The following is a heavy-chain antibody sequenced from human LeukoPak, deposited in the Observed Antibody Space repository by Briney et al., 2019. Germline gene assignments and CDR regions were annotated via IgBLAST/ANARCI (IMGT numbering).Heavy chain of an antibody. CDR1: GFTFNNFA. V-gene: IGHV3-23*01. CDR3: AKNVKSSGWYSDY. D-gene: IGHD6-19*01. CDR2: ISGSGGST. J-gene: IGHJ4*02. Sequence: PGGSLRLSCAASGFTFNNFAMSWVRQAPGKGLEWVSAISGSGGSTYYADSVKGRFTISRDNSKNTLYLQMNSLRAEDTAVYYCAKNVKSSGWYSDYWGQGTLVTVSS.